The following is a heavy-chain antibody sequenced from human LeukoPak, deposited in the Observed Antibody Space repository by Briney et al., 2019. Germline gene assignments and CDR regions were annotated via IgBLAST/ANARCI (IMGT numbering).Heavy chain of an antibody. J-gene: IGHJ4*02. CDR1: GVSISSYY. CDR2: IYYTGST. CDR3: AGNVAAAGPDYFDY. Sequence: PSETLSLTCTVSGVSISSYYWSWIRQPPGKGLEWIGYIYYTGSTNYNPSLKSRVTISVDTSKNQFSLKLSSVTAADTAVYYCAGNVAAAGPDYFDYWGQGTLVTVS. V-gene: IGHV4-59*01. D-gene: IGHD6-13*01.